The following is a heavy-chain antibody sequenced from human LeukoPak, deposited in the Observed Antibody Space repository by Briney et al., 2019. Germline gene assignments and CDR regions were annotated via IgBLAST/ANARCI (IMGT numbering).Heavy chain of an antibody. CDR3: ATWRYWSGGQCFGNYYMDV. CDR2: IYYTGTT. CDR1: GGSISSYY. V-gene: IGHV4-59*01. D-gene: IGHD2-15*01. J-gene: IGHJ6*03. Sequence: SETPSLTCTVSGGSISSYYWSWIRQPPGKGLEWVGYIYYTGTTNYNPSLKSRVTISLDTSKNQFSLKLSSVTAADTAVYYCATWRYWSGGQCFGNYYMDVWGKGTTVTVSS.